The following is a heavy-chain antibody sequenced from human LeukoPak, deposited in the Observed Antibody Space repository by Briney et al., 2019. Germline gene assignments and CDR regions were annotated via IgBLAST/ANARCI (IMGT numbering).Heavy chain of an antibody. D-gene: IGHD6-13*01. V-gene: IGHV3-66*01. Sequence: GGSLRLSCAASGFTVSRNYMSWVRRAPGKGLEWVSVIYSGGRTYYADSVKGRFTISRDNSKNTLYLQMNRLRAEDTAVYYCARAGPSSSWHQFDYWGQGTLVTVSS. CDR1: GFTVSRNY. J-gene: IGHJ4*02. CDR2: IYSGGRT. CDR3: ARAGPSSSWHQFDY.